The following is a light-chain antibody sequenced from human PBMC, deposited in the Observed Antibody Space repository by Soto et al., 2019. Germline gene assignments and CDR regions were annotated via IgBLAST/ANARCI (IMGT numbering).Light chain of an antibody. CDR2: GAP. Sequence: EIVMTQSPATLSVSPGERDTLSCRASQSVSSNLTWYKQKPGQAPRLPSYGAPTRATGIPHRFSGSRSGTDFTLTIISMQDEDFAVYYCQHYNIWPRTFGQATKVEIK. J-gene: IGKJ1*01. V-gene: IGKV3-15*01. CDR3: QHYNIWPRT. CDR1: QSVSSN.